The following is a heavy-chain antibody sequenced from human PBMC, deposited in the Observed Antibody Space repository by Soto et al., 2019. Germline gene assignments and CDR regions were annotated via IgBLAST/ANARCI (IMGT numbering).Heavy chain of an antibody. J-gene: IGHJ6*02. CDR1: GLSLSSYY. Sequence: SETLSLTCPCSGLSLSSYYLSLLRPPPGKGLEWIGYIYYSGSINYNPSLKSRVTISVDTSKNQFSLKLSSVTAADTAVYYCARDSNYSGHDDVYGMEVWGQGTTVNVS. D-gene: IGHD1-7*01. CDR3: ARDSNYSGHDDVYGMEV. CDR2: IYYSGSI. V-gene: IGHV4-59*01.